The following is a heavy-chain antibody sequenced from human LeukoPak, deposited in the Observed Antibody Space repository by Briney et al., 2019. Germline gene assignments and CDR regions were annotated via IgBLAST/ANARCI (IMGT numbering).Heavy chain of an antibody. CDR1: GFTFSSYS. Sequence: GGSLRLSCAASGFTFSSYSTNWVRQAPGKGLEWVSYISSSSSTIYYADSVKGRFTISRDNAKNSLYLQMNSLRDEDTAVYYCARPYSSGWYGVFNYWGQGTLVTVSS. CDR2: ISSSSSTI. V-gene: IGHV3-48*02. D-gene: IGHD6-13*01. CDR3: ARPYSSGWYGVFNY. J-gene: IGHJ4*02.